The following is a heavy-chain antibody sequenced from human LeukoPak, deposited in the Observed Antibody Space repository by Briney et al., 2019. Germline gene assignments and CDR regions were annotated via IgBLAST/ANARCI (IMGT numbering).Heavy chain of an antibody. J-gene: IGHJ4*02. V-gene: IGHV1-18*01. CDR1: GYTFTSYG. D-gene: IGHD3-10*01. Sequence: ASVKVSCKASGYTFTSYGISWVRQAPGQGLDWMGWISAYNGNTDYAQKLQGRVTMTTDTSTSTAYMELRSLRSDDTAVYYCARGPYVLLWFGEFPSFDYWGQGTLVAVSS. CDR2: ISAYNGNT. CDR3: ARGPYVLLWFGEFPSFDY.